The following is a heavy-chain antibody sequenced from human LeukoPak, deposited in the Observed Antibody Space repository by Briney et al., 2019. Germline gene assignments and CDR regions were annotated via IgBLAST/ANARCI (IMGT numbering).Heavy chain of an antibody. Sequence: GSLRLSWLGAGFTFNNYSMTWVRQAPGKGVGWVSGICGSGDRTYYADSVKGRFTISRDNSKNTLYLQMSSLTDDDSAVYYCAKDRIPVAGRQDIWDYWGQGTLVTVSS. D-gene: IGHD6-19*01. V-gene: IGHV3-23*01. J-gene: IGHJ4*02. CDR3: AKDRIPVAGRQDIWDY. CDR2: ICGSGDRT. CDR1: GFTFNNYS.